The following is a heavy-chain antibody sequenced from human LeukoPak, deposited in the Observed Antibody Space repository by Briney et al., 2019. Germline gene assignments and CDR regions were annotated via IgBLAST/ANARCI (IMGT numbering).Heavy chain of an antibody. Sequence: PSQTLSLTCTVSGGSISSGSYYWSWIRQPAGKGLEWIGRIYTSGSTNYNPSLKSRVTISVDTSKNQFSLKLSSVTAADTAVYYCARRLVAAVDYWGQGTLVTVSS. V-gene: IGHV4-61*02. CDR2: IYTSGST. D-gene: IGHD2-15*01. CDR1: GGSISSGSYY. J-gene: IGHJ4*02. CDR3: ARRLVAAVDY.